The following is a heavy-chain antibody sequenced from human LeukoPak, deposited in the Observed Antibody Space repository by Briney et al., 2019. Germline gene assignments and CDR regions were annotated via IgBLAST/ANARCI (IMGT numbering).Heavy chain of an antibody. Sequence: HPGGSLRLSCAGTGFTFNNYWMNWVRQAPGEGLEWVANIKEDGSQIYYVDSVKGRFTISRDNAKNSVYLQMNSLRAEDTAVYYCAGSSGWLFDYWGQGTLVAVSS. J-gene: IGHJ4*02. CDR2: IKEDGSQI. V-gene: IGHV3-7*01. CDR1: GFTFNNYW. CDR3: AGSSGWLFDY. D-gene: IGHD6-19*01.